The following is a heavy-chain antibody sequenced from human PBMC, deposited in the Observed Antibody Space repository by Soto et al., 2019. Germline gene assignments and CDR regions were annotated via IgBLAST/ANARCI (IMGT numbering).Heavy chain of an antibody. D-gene: IGHD5-12*01. V-gene: IGHV4-38-2*01. CDR3: ARLPYSYSGYDETYFDY. CDR2: IYHSGST. J-gene: IGHJ4*02. CDR1: GYSITSGYY. Sequence: TSETLSLTCAVSGYSITSGYYWGWIRQPPGKGLEWIGSIYHSGSTYYSPSLKSRVTISVDTPQKLFSLKLSSVTAADTAVYYCARLPYSYSGYDETYFDYWGQGTLVTVSS.